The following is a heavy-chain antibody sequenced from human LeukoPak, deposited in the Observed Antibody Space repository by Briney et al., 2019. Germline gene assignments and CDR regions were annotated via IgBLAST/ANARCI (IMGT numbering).Heavy chain of an antibody. CDR3: AREVWELLNWFDP. CDR1: GDSVSSNSAA. CDR2: TYYRSKWYY. V-gene: IGHV6-1*01. D-gene: IGHD1-26*01. J-gene: IGHJ5*02. Sequence: SQTLPLTCAISGDSVSSNSAAWNWIRQSPSRGLEWLGRTYYRSKWYYDYAASVRSRVIINPDTSKNQFSLQLNSVTPEDTAVYYCAREVWELLNWFDPWGQGTLVTVSS.